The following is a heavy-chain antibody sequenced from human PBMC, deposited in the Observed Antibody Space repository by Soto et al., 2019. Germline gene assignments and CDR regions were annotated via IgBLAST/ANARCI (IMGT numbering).Heavy chain of an antibody. J-gene: IGHJ6*02. Sequence: QVQLVQSGAEVKKPGSSVKVSCKASGGTFNRYAISWVRQAPGQGLEWMGGIIPIFGIGNDAQRFKGRVTITADESTGTAYMELSSRRSEDTGVYYCARSAITLFGVVSIPPHYYSEMDVWGQGTTVTVSS. CDR2: IIPIFGIG. V-gene: IGHV1-69*01. CDR1: GGTFNRYA. D-gene: IGHD3-3*01. CDR3: ARSAITLFGVVSIPPHYYSEMDV.